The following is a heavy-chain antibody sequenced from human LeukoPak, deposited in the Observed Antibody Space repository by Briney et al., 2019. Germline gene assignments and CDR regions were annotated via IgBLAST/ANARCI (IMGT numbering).Heavy chain of an antibody. CDR2: ISAYNGNT. CDR1: GYTFTSYG. V-gene: IGHV1-18*01. D-gene: IGHD1-26*01. CDR3: ARVGATTQGVGWFDP. J-gene: IGHJ5*02. Sequence: GASVKVSCKASGYTFTSYGISWARQAPGQGLEWMGWISAYNGNTNYAQKLQGRVTMTTDTSTSTAYMELRSLRSDDTAVYYCARVGATTQGVGWFDPWGQGTLVTVSS.